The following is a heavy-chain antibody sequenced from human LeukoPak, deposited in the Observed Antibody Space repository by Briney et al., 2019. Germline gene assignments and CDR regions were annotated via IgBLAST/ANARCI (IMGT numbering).Heavy chain of an antibody. CDR1: GGSFSGYY. Sequence: SETLSLTCAVYGGSFSGYYWSWIRQPPGKGLEWIGEINHSGSNNYNPSLKSRVTISVDTSKNQFSLKLSSVTAADTAVYYCARYILTHDAFDIWGQGTMVTVSS. CDR2: INHSGSN. J-gene: IGHJ3*02. D-gene: IGHD3-9*01. V-gene: IGHV4-34*01. CDR3: ARYILTHDAFDI.